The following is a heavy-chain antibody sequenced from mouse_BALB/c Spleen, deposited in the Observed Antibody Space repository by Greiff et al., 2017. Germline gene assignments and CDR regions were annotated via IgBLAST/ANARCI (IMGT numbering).Heavy chain of an antibody. CDR3: ATPLYYGPAWFAY. D-gene: IGHD2-1*01. CDR2: INSNGGST. Sequence: EVNVVESGGGLVKLGGSLKLSCAASGFTFSSYYMSWVRQTPEKRLELVAAINSNGGSTYYPDTVKGRFTISRDNAKNTLYLQMSSLKSEDTALYYCATPLYYGPAWFAYWGQGTLVTVSA. CDR1: GFTFSSYY. V-gene: IGHV5-6-2*01. J-gene: IGHJ3*01.